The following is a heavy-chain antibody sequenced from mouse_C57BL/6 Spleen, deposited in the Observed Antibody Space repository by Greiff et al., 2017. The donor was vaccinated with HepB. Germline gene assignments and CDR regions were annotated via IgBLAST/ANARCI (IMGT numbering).Heavy chain of an antibody. CDR2: ISYDGSN. V-gene: IGHV3-6*01. J-gene: IGHJ3*01. CDR1: GYSITSGYY. CDR3: AREGIYYDYDGFAY. Sequence: EVKLMESGPGLVKPSQSLSLTCSVTGYSITSGYYWNWIRQFPGNKLEWMGYISYDGSNNYNPSLKNRISITRDTSKNQFFLKLNSVTTEDTATDYCAREGIYYDYDGFAYWGQGTLVTVSA. D-gene: IGHD2-4*01.